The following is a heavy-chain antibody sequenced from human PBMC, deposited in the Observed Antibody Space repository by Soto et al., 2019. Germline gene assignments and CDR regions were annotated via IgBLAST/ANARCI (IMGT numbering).Heavy chain of an antibody. D-gene: IGHD2-15*01. CDR3: ARHKDIVVVAYFDY. CDR1: GGSISSSSYY. V-gene: IGHV4-39*01. J-gene: IGHJ4*02. CDR2: IYYSGST. Sequence: PSETLSLTCTVSGGSISSSSYYWGWIRQPPGKGLEWIGSIYYSGSTYYNPSLKSRVTISVDTSKNQFSLKLSSVTAADTAVYYCARHKDIVVVAYFDYWGQGTLVTVSS.